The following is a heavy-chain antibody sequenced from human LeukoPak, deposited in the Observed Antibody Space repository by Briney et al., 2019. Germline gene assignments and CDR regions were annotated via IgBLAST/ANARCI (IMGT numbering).Heavy chain of an antibody. CDR2: MNSDGSTT. V-gene: IGHV3-74*01. CDR1: GFXFSSYW. J-gene: IGHJ2*01. Sequence: GGSLRLSCGASGFXFSSYWIHWVRQAPGKGPVWVSRMNSDGSTTTYADFVKGRFTISRDNAKNTLYLQMNSLRAEDTAVYYCAREDIAVGNWYFDLWGRGTLVTVSS. CDR3: AREDIAVGNWYFDL. D-gene: IGHD6-19*01.